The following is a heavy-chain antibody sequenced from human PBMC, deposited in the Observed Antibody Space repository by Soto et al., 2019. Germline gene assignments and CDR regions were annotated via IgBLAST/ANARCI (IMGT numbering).Heavy chain of an antibody. CDR1: GGTFSSYA. CDR3: ARDFVVVAATPLSRYYYYGMDV. V-gene: IGHV1-69*13. J-gene: IGHJ6*02. CDR2: IIPIFGTA. Sequence: SVKVSCKASGGTFSSYAISWVRQAPGQGLEWMGGIIPIFGTANYAQKFQGRGTITADESTSTAYMELSSLRSEDTAVYYCARDFVVVAATPLSRYYYYGMDVWGQGTTVTVSS. D-gene: IGHD2-15*01.